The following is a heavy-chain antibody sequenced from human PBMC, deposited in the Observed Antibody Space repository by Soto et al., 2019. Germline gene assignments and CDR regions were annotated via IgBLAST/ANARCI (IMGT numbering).Heavy chain of an antibody. D-gene: IGHD6-13*01. CDR3: TRDASRDSSARGWFDP. Sequence: GGSLRLSCAASGFTFRSFTMNWVRQAPGKGLEWVSTISSSSAYIYYTDALRGRFTISRDNAKNSLHLQMNSLRAEDTAVYYCTRDASRDSSARGWFDPWGPGTLVTVSS. J-gene: IGHJ5*02. CDR1: GFTFRSFT. V-gene: IGHV3-21*01. CDR2: ISSSSAYI.